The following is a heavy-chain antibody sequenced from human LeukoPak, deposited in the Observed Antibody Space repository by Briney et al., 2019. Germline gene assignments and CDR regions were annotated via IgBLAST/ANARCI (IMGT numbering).Heavy chain of an antibody. CDR2: TYSDGST. J-gene: IGHJ6*02. D-gene: IGHD1-1*01. V-gene: IGHV3-53*01. CDR1: GFTVSRNY. Sequence: GGSLRLSCAASGFTVSRNYMSWVRQAPGKGLEWVSLTYSDGSTSYTESVKGRFTISRDNSKNTLSLQLNSLRAEDTAVYYCARDGGSSTKEPTGGYYYYGMDVWGQGTTVTVSS. CDR3: ARDGGSSTKEPTGGYYYYGMDV.